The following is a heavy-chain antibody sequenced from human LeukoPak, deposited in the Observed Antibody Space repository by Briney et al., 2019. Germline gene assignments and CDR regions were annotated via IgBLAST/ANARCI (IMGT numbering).Heavy chain of an antibody. J-gene: IGHJ4*02. Sequence: SETLSLTCTVSGGSISTYYWSWIRQPPGKGLEWIGYIYYSGSPNYNPSLKSRVTISVDTSKNQYSLKLNSVTAADTAVYYCARVPSYWGQGTLVTVSS. CDR1: GGSISTYY. V-gene: IGHV4-59*01. CDR2: IYYSGSP. CDR3: ARVPSY.